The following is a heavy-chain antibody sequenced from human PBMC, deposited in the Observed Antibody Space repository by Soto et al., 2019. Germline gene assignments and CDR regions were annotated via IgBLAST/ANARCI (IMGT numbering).Heavy chain of an antibody. Sequence: SETLSLTCAVSVYSINSGYYWGWIRQPPGKGLEWIGTIYHSGSTYYNPSLKSRVTISVDTSKNQFSLNLSSVTAADTAAYYCARQRRDGYNFGGPYYFDYWAQGTLVTVSS. CDR2: IYHSGST. J-gene: IGHJ4*02. D-gene: IGHD5-12*01. CDR3: ARQRRDGYNFGGPYYFDY. CDR1: VYSINSGYY. V-gene: IGHV4-38-2*01.